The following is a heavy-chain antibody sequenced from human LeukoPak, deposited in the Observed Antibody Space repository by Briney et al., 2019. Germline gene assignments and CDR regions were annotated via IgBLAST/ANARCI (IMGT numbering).Heavy chain of an antibody. D-gene: IGHD3-22*01. CDR2: ISSSGSTI. J-gene: IGHJ4*02. CDR1: GFTFSSYE. Sequence: GGSLRLSCAASGFTFSSYEMNWVRQAPGKGLEWVSYISSSGSTIYYADSVKGRLTISRDNAKNSLYLQMNSLRAEDTAVYYCARDLSDSSKAYWGQGTLVTVSS. V-gene: IGHV3-48*03. CDR3: ARDLSDSSKAY.